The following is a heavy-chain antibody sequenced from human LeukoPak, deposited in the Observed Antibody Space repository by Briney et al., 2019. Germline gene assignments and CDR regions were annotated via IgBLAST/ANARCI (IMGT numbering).Heavy chain of an antibody. D-gene: IGHD6-19*01. CDR3: ARVRPGYSSGWDDY. V-gene: IGHV3-66*01. CDR1: GFTVSSNY. J-gene: IGHJ4*02. CDR2: IYSGGST. Sequence: PGGSLRLSCAASGFTVSSNYMSWVRQAPGKGLEWVSVIYSGGSTYYADSVKGRFTISRDNSKNTLYLQMNSLRAEDTAVYYCARVRPGYSSGWDDYWGQGTLVTVSS.